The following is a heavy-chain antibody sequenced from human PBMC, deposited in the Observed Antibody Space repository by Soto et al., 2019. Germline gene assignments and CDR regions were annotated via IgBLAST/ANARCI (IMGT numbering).Heavy chain of an antibody. CDR1: GFIFTAYS. CDR2: ISSTGRYI. Sequence: GGSLTLSCAASGFIFTAYSVNWVRQAPGKGLEWVSSISSTGRYINYADSVKGRITISRANAKNSLYLQMDSLRAEDTAVYYCARDPPDLWDPAQYFQHWGQGTLVTVSS. D-gene: IGHD3-10*01. CDR3: ARDPPDLWDPAQYFQH. J-gene: IGHJ1*01. V-gene: IGHV3-21*01.